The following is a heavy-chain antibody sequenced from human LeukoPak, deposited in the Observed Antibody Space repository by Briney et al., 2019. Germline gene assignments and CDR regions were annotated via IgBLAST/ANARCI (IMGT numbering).Heavy chain of an antibody. J-gene: IGHJ6*02. CDR3: ARDPSYYYYYGMDV. Sequence: PGGSLRLSCAASGFTFSSYWMSWVRQAPGKGLEWVANIKQDGSEKYYVDSVKGRFTISRDNAKNSLYLRMNSLRAEDTAVYYCARDPSYYYYYGMDVWGQGTTVTVSS. CDR2: IKQDGSEK. CDR1: GFTFSSYW. V-gene: IGHV3-7*03.